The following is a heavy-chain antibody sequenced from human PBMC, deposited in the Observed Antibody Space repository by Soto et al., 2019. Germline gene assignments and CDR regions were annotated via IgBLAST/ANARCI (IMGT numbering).Heavy chain of an antibody. CDR3: ARGSYGYFDY. V-gene: IGHV1-2*02. Sequence: GASVKVSCKASGYTFTGYYMHWVRQAPGQGLEWMGWINPNSGGTNYAQKVQGRVTMTRDTSISTAYMELSRLRSDDTAVYYCARGSYGYFDYWGQGTLVTVSS. D-gene: IGHD5-18*01. CDR1: GYTFTGYY. CDR2: INPNSGGT. J-gene: IGHJ4*02.